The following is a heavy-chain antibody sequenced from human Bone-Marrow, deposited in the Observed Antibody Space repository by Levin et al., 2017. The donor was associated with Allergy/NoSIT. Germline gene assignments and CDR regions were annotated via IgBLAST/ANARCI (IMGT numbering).Heavy chain of an antibody. J-gene: IGHJ5*02. D-gene: IGHD6-19*01. V-gene: IGHV4-34*01. CDR2: INHSGST. Sequence: GSLRLSCAVYGGSFSGYYWSWIRQPPGKGLEWIGEINHSGSTNYNPSLKSRVTISVDTSKNQFSLKLSSVTAADTAVYYCARGLLIAVARLNWFDPWGQGTLVTVSS. CDR3: ARGLLIAVARLNWFDP. CDR1: GGSFSGYY.